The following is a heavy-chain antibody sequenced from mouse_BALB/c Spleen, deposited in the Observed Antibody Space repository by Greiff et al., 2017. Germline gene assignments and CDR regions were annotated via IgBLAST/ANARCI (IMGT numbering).Heavy chain of an antibody. V-gene: IGHV2-9*02. J-gene: IGHJ3*01. CDR2: IWAGGST. CDR1: GFSLTSYG. D-gene: IGHD2-14*01. Sequence: VQLKQSGPSLVAPSQSLSITCTVSGFSLTSYGVHWVRKPPGKGLEWLGVIWAGGSTNYNSALMSRLSISKDNSKSQVFLKMNSLQTDDTAMYYCARDRDYYRYDGFAYWGQGTLVTVSA. CDR3: ARDRDYYRYDGFAY.